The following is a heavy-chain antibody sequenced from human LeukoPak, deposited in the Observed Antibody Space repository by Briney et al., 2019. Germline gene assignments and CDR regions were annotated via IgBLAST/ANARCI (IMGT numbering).Heavy chain of an antibody. CDR3: ARDNYDSSGYYEHALDL. CDR2: IYYTGST. D-gene: IGHD3-22*01. J-gene: IGHJ3*01. CDR1: GGSISSGDYY. V-gene: IGHV4-30-4*01. Sequence: PSQTLSLTCTVSGGSISSGDYYWTWLRQPPGKSLEWIAYIYYTGSTYYNPSLKSRVTISVDTSKNQFSLKMTSLTAADTAVYYCARDNYDSSGYYEHALDLWGQGTMVTVSS.